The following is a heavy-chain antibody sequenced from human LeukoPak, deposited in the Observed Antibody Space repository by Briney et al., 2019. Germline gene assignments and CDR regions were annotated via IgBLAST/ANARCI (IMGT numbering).Heavy chain of an antibody. CDR3: ARESERYGSGSYYSLFDY. D-gene: IGHD3-10*01. Sequence: LAGGSLRLSCAASGFTFSSYWMHWVRQAPGKGLVWASRINSDGSSTSYADSVKGRFTISRDNAKNTLYLQMNSLRAEDTAVYYCARESERYGSGSYYSLFDYWGQGTLVTVSS. J-gene: IGHJ4*02. CDR2: INSDGSST. V-gene: IGHV3-74*01. CDR1: GFTFSSYW.